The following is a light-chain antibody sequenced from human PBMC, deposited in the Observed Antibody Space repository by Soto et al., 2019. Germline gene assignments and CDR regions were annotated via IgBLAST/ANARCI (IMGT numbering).Light chain of an antibody. J-gene: IGKJ1*01. CDR1: QGIRND. CDR3: LQDFNYPWT. CDR2: AAS. V-gene: IGKV1-6*01. Sequence: AIQMTQSPSSLSASIGDSVTITCRASQGIRNDLGWYQQKPGKAPKLLIYAASSLQSGVPSRFSGSGSGTEFTLTITSLQPEDFATYYCLQDFNYPWTFGQGTKVEIK.